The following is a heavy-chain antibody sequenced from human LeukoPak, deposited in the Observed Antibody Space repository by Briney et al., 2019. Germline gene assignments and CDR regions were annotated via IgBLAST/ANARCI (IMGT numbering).Heavy chain of an antibody. CDR3: ARPGDYVWGSYRYYFDY. CDR1: GYTFTDYH. CDR2: INPNNGDT. J-gene: IGHJ4*02. Sequence: ASVKVSCKASGYTFTDYHMHWVRQAPGQGIEWMGWINPNNGDTNYAQKFQGRVTMTRDTSISTAYMELSRLTSDDTAVYYCARPGDYVWGSYRYYFDYWGQGTLVTVSS. V-gene: IGHV1-2*02. D-gene: IGHD3-16*02.